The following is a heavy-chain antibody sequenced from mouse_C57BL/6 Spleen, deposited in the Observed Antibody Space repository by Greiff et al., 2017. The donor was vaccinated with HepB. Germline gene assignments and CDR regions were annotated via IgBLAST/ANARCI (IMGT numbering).Heavy chain of an antibody. V-gene: IGHV5-16*01. CDR2: INYDGSST. CDR3: AREGVYYGSSWYFDV. Sequence: EVKLVESEGGLVQPGSSMKLSCTASGFTFSDYYMAWVRQVPEKGLEWVANINYDGSSTYYLDSLKSRFIISRDNAKNILYLQMSSLKSEDTATYYCAREGVYYGSSWYFDVWGTGTTVTVSS. D-gene: IGHD1-1*01. J-gene: IGHJ1*03. CDR1: GFTFSDYY.